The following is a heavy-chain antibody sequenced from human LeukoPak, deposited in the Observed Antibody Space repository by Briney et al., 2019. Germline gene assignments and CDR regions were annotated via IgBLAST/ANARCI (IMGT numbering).Heavy chain of an antibody. CDR3: ARSRFWSDYWGYFAY. J-gene: IGHJ4*02. CDR1: GFTFSSYA. D-gene: IGHD3-3*01. Sequence: PGGSLRLSCAASGFTFSSYAMSWVRQAPGKGLEWVSAISGSGGSTYYADSVKVRCTISRDNCKNTLYLQMNSLRAEDTAVYYCARSRFWSDYWGYFAYWGQGILVTVSS. CDR2: ISGSGGST. V-gene: IGHV3-23*01.